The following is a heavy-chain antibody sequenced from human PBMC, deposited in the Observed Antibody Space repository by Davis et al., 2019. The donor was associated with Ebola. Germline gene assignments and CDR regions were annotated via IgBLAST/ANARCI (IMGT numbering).Heavy chain of an antibody. D-gene: IGHD2-2*01. V-gene: IGHV3-23*01. Sequence: PGGSLRLSCSGPGLTFSTYAMTWVRQAPGKGLEWVSRISGSGGVPHYADSVKGRFTISRDNSKKTLYLQMNSLRAEDTAVYYCARSSYQPDYWGQGTLVTVSS. CDR2: ISGSGGVP. J-gene: IGHJ4*02. CDR3: ARSSYQPDY. CDR1: GLTFSTYA.